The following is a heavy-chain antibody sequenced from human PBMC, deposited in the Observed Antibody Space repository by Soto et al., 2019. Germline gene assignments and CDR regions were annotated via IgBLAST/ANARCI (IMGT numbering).Heavy chain of an antibody. CDR3: AKAKGSDYYDSSGYYHYFDY. CDR1: GFTFSSYA. D-gene: IGHD3-22*01. CDR2: ISGSGGST. V-gene: IGHV3-23*01. Sequence: GGSLRLSCAASGFTFSSYAMSWVRQAPGKGLEWVSAISGSGGSTYYADSVKGRFTISRDNSKNTLYLQMNSLRAEDTAVYYCAKAKGSDYYDSSGYYHYFDYWGKGTLVTVS. J-gene: IGHJ4*02.